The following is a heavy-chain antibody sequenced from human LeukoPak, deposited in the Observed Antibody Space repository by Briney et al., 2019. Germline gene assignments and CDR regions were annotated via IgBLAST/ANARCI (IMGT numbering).Heavy chain of an antibody. V-gene: IGHV3-48*03. CDR2: ISSTGNTI. Sequence: GGPLRLSCAASGLTLSSSKMNWVGKAPGTGLEWVSYISSTGNTIYYAASVKGRFTISRDNAKNSLYLQMNSLRAEDTAVYYCARELVEMAAGYFDSWGQGTLVTVSS. J-gene: IGHJ4*02. D-gene: IGHD5-24*01. CDR3: ARELVEMAAGYFDS. CDR1: GLTLSSSK.